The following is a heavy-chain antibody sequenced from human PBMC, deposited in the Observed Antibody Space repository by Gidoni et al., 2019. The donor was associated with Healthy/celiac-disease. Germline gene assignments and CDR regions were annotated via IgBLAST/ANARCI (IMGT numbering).Heavy chain of an antibody. CDR1: GYTFTGYY. J-gene: IGHJ6*02. Sequence: QVQLVQSGAEVKKPGASVKVSCKASGYTFTGYYMHWVRQAPGQGLEWMGWINPNSGGTNYAQKFQGRVTMTRDTSISTAYMELSRLRSDDTAVYYCARDPEYYDILTGYYKGYGMDVWGQGTTVTVSS. V-gene: IGHV1-2*02. CDR2: INPNSGGT. D-gene: IGHD3-9*01. CDR3: ARDPEYYDILTGYYKGYGMDV.